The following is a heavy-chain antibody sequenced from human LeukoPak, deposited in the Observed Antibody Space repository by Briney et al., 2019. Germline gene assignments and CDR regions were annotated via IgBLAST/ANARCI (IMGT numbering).Heavy chain of an antibody. Sequence: ASVKVSCKASGYTLTGYYMHSVRQAPGQGLEWMGWLYPNSGGSMYVQKFQGRVTMTMDTSISKAYVDLNTLRSDDRHRYYFPRVDRAMRKDAFDIWGQGTLVTVSS. CDR2: LYPNSGGS. V-gene: IGHV1-2*02. CDR3: PRVDRAMRKDAFDI. CDR1: GYTLTGYY. J-gene: IGHJ3*02. D-gene: IGHD5-18*01.